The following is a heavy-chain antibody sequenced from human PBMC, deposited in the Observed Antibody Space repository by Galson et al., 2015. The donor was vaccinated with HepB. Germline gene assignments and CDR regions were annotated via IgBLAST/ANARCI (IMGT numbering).Heavy chain of an antibody. V-gene: IGHV1-69*06. J-gene: IGHJ6*02. CDR1: GGTFNSSV. CDR3: AATYYPDSSGHPPLFDYYYYGMDV. Sequence: SVKVSCKASGGTFNSSVISWVQQAPGQGLEWMGGIIPMFDTANYARRFQGRVTIAADKSTSTVHMDLSSLRSDDTAVYYCAATYYPDSSGHPPLFDYYYYGMDVWGQGTTVTVSS. D-gene: IGHD3-22*01. CDR2: IIPMFDTA.